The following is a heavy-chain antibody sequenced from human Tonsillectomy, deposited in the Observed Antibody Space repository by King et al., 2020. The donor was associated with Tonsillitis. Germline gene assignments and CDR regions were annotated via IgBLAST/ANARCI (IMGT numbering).Heavy chain of an antibody. CDR2: IYTSGST. CDR3: ARGDGYNRRGGAFDI. D-gene: IGHD5-24*01. J-gene: IGHJ3*02. V-gene: IGHV4-61*02. CDR1: GGSISSGRYY. Sequence: VQLQESGPGLVKPSQTLSLTCTVSGGSISSGRYYWSWIRQPAGKGLEWIGRIYTSGSTNYNPSLNSRVTISVDTSKNQFSLKLSSVTAADTAGYYCARGDGYNRRGGAFDIWGQGTMVTVSS.